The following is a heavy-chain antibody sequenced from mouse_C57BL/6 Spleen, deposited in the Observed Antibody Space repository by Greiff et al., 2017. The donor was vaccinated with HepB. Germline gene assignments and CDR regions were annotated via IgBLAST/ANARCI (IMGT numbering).Heavy chain of an antibody. CDR2: INPNNGGT. Sequence: EVQLQQSGPELVKPGASVKIPCKASGYTFTDYNMDWVKQSHGKSLEWIGDINPNNGGTIYNQKFKGKATLTVDKSSSTAYMELRSLTSEDTAVYYCAILITTVAYWYFDVWGTGTTVTVSS. V-gene: IGHV1-18*01. CDR1: GYTFTDYN. D-gene: IGHD1-1*01. CDR3: AILITTVAYWYFDV. J-gene: IGHJ1*03.